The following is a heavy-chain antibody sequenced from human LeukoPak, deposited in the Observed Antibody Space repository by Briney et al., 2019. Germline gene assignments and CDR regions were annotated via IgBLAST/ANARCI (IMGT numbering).Heavy chain of an antibody. V-gene: IGHV3-23*01. CDR3: AKPTSSWYRDGFDC. J-gene: IGHJ4*02. CDR1: TFTLNNYW. D-gene: IGHD6-13*01. CDR2: IGGGGSST. Sequence: GGSLRLSCTASTFTLNNYWMSWVRQAPGKGLEWVSAIGGGGSSTYYADSVKGRFTISRDNSKNTLYLQMNSLRADDTALYYCAKPTSSWYRDGFDCWGQGTLVTVSS.